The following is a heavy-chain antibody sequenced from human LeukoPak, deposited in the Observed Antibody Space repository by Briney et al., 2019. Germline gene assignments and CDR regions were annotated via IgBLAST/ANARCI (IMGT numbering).Heavy chain of an antibody. Sequence: PGGSLRLSCAASGFTFSPYFMNWVRQAPGKGLEWVSYISCSSSTIYYADSVKGRFTISRDNAKNSLYLQMNSLRDEDTAVYYCARDGTYGDYNYYYGLDVWGQGTPVTVSS. V-gene: IGHV3-48*02. CDR2: ISCSSSTI. CDR1: GFTFSPYF. D-gene: IGHD4-17*01. CDR3: ARDGTYGDYNYYYGLDV. J-gene: IGHJ6*02.